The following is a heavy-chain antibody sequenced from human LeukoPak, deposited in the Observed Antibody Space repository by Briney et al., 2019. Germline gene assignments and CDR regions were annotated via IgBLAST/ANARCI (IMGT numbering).Heavy chain of an antibody. Sequence: GGSLRLSCAASGFTFSSYAMGWVRQAPGKGLEWVSAISGSGGSTYYADSVKGRFTISRDNSKNTLYLQMNSLRAEDTAVYYCAKPYNWNEHFDYWGQGTLVTVSS. V-gene: IGHV3-23*01. J-gene: IGHJ4*02. CDR1: GFTFSSYA. CDR3: AKPYNWNEHFDY. CDR2: ISGSGGST. D-gene: IGHD1-1*01.